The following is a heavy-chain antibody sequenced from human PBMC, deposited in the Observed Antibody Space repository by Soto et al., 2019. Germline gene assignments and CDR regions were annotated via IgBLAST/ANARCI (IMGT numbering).Heavy chain of an antibody. CDR1: GGSISSGGYY. V-gene: IGHV4-31*03. D-gene: IGHD3-22*01. CDR2: IYYSGST. CDR3: ARGLRDDSPEDY. J-gene: IGHJ4*02. Sequence: PSETLSLTCTVSGGSISSGGYYWSWIRQHPGKGLEWIGYIYYSGSTYYNPSLKSRVTISVDTSKNQFSLKLSSVTAADMAVYYCARGLRDDSPEDYWGQGTLVTVSS.